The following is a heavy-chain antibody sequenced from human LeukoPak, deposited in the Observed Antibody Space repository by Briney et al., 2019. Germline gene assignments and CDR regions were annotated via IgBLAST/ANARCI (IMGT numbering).Heavy chain of an antibody. CDR3: ASRLGGPFDY. CDR2: VNHSGST. Sequence: SETLSLACAVYGGSFSGYYWSWIRQPPGKGLEWIGEVNHSGSTNYNPSLKSRVTISVDTSKNQFSLKLSSVTAADTAVYYCASRLGGPFDYWGQGTLVTVSS. CDR1: GGSFSGYY. J-gene: IGHJ4*02. D-gene: IGHD2-15*01. V-gene: IGHV4-34*01.